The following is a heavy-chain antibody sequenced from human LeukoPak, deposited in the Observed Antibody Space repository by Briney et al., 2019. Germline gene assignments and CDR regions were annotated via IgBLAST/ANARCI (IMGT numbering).Heavy chain of an antibody. Sequence: ASVTVSCTASGYTFSSYAMSWVRQAPGQGLEWMGWINTNTGNPTYAQGFTGRFVFSLDTSVSTAYLQISSLQAEDTAVYYCARSNNDGDYLGVGFDYWGQGTLVTVSS. CDR2: INTNTGNP. V-gene: IGHV7-4-1*02. CDR3: ARSNNDGDYLGVGFDY. J-gene: IGHJ4*02. CDR1: GYTFSSYA. D-gene: IGHD4-17*01.